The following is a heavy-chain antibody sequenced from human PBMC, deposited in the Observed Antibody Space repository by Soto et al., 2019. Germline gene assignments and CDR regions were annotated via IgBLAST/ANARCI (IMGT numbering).Heavy chain of an antibody. J-gene: IGHJ6*02. CDR1: GYTFTSYD. D-gene: IGHD6-19*01. CDR2: MNPNSGNT. Sequence: QVQLVQSGAEVRKPGASVKVSCKASGYTFTSYDINWVRQATGQGLEWMGWMNPNSGNTGYAQKFQGRVTMTRNTSTSTAYMELSSLRYEETAVYCCARGPSSSDWRYFHYYGMDVWGQGTTVSVSS. CDR3: ARGPSSSDWRYFHYYGMDV. V-gene: IGHV1-8*01.